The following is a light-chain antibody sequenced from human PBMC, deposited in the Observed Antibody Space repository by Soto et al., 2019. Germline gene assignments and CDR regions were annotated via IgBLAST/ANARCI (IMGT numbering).Light chain of an antibody. Sequence: QSALTQPASVSGSPGQSITIYCTGTSSDVGGYNYVSWYQQHPGKAPKLMIYDVSNRPSGVSNRFSGSKSGNTASLTISGLRDEDEADYYCSPYTSSSTYVVFGGGTKLTVL. CDR3: SPYTSSSTYVV. V-gene: IGLV2-14*01. CDR2: DVS. J-gene: IGLJ2*01. CDR1: SSDVGGYNY.